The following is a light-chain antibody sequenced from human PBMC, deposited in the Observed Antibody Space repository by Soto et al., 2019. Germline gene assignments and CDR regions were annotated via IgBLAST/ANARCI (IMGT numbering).Light chain of an antibody. Sequence: EIVLTQSPGTLSLSPGERATLSCRASQSVSSSYLAWYQQKPGQAPRLLIYGASSRATGIPDRFSGSRSGTDFTLTITRLEPEDFAVYYCQLYGSSRYTFGQGTKLEIK. CDR2: GAS. V-gene: IGKV3-20*01. CDR1: QSVSSSY. CDR3: QLYGSSRYT. J-gene: IGKJ2*01.